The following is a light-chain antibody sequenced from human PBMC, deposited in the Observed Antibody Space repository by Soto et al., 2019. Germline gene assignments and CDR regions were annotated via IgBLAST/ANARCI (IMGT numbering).Light chain of an antibody. J-gene: IGKJ5*01. CDR3: QQYGSPIT. CDR2: GAS. V-gene: IGKV3-20*01. CDR1: QSVGSN. Sequence: EIVMTQSPATLSVSPGERATLSCRASQSVGSNLAWYQQKPGQAPRLLIYGASSRATGIPDRFSGSGSGTDFTLTISRLEPEDFAVYYCQQYGSPITFGQGTRLEIK.